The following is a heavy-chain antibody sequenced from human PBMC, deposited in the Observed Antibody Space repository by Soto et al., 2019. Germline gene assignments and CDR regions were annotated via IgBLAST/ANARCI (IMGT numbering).Heavy chain of an antibody. CDR3: ARDNIVVVPAAIRWFDP. J-gene: IGHJ5*02. CDR2: IIPIFGTA. Sequence: SVKVSCKASGGTFSSYAISWVRQAPGQGLEWMGGIIPIFGTANYAQKFQGRVTITADKSTSTAYMELSSLRSEDTAVYYCARDNIVVVPAAIRWFDPWGQGTLVTVSS. V-gene: IGHV1-69*06. CDR1: GGTFSSYA. D-gene: IGHD2-2*01.